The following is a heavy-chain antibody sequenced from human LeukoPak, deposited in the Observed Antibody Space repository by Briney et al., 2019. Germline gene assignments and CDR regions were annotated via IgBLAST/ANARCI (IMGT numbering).Heavy chain of an antibody. CDR2: IRSKANSYAT. J-gene: IGHJ4*02. D-gene: IGHD3-16*01. CDR1: GFTFSGSS. CDR3: ARVEAVYGPLGY. Sequence: SGGSLRLSCAASGFTFSGSSMHWVRQASGKGLEWVGRIRSKANSYATAYAASVKGRFTISRDDSKNTAYLQMNSLKTEDTAVYYCARVEAVYGPLGYWGQGTLVTVSS. V-gene: IGHV3-73*01.